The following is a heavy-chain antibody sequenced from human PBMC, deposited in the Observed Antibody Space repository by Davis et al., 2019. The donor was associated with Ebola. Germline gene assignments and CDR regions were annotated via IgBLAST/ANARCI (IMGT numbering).Heavy chain of an antibody. CDR3: ARRRSWDPRWYYYGMDV. CDR1: GGSFSGYY. D-gene: IGHD4-23*01. J-gene: IGHJ6*02. CDR2: LNHSGST. V-gene: IGHV4-34*01. Sequence: SETLSLTCAVYGGSFSGYYWSWIRQPPGKGLEWIGELNHSGSTNYNPSLKSRVTISVDTSKNQFSLKLSSVTAADTAVYYCARRRSWDPRWYYYGMDVWGQGTTVTVSS.